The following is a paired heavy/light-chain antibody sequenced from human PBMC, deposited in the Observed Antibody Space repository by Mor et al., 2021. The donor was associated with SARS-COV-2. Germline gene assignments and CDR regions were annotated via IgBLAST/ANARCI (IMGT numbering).Light chain of an antibody. Sequence: DIVLTQSPGTLSLSPGERATLSCRASQSVSSSYLAWYQQKPGLAPRLLIYDASSRATGIPDRFSGSGSGTDFTLTISRLEPEDFAVYYCQQCGSSLWTFGQGTKVEIK. V-gene: IGKV3-20*01. CDR2: DAS. CDR3: QQCGSSLWT. J-gene: IGKJ1*01. CDR1: QSVSSSY.
Heavy chain of an antibody. CDR2: VSPGDSDT. J-gene: IGHJ4*02. V-gene: IGHV5-51*01. CDR1: GYNFSNYW. CDR3: ARLGKQWLERGPLDY. Sequence: EVQLVQSGAEVKKPGKSLKISCKGSGYNFSNYWIAWVRQMPGKGLEWMGIVSPGDSDTRYSPSFQGQVTISADKSISTAYLQWSSLKASDTAMYHCARLGKQWLERGPLDYWGQGTLVTVSS. D-gene: IGHD6-19*01.